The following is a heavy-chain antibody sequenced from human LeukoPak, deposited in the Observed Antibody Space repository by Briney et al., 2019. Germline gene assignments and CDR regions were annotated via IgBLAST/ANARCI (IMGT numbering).Heavy chain of an antibody. CDR2: IRGSDGST. CDR3: AKDRIAAAGTSYYYGMDV. CDR1: GFTFSSYA. V-gene: IGHV3-23*01. J-gene: IGHJ6*02. D-gene: IGHD6-13*01. Sequence: PGGSLRLPCAASGFTFSSYAMSWVRQAPGKGLEWVSGIRGSDGSTYYADSVKGRFTMSRDNSKNTLYLQMNSLRAEDTAVYYCAKDRIAAAGTSYYYGMDVWGQGTTVTVSS.